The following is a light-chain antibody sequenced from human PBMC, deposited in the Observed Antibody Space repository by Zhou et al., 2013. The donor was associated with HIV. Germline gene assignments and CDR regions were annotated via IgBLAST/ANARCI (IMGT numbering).Light chain of an antibody. CDR1: QSVSSY. V-gene: IGKV3-11*01. CDR3: QQYNNWPPGT. Sequence: EIVLTQSPATLSLSPGERATLSCRASQSVSSYLSWYQQKPGQAPRLLIYGTSNRATGIPPRFSGSGSGTNFTLTINSLEPEDFAVYYCQQYNNWPPGTFGQGTKVEIK. CDR2: GTS. J-gene: IGKJ1*01.